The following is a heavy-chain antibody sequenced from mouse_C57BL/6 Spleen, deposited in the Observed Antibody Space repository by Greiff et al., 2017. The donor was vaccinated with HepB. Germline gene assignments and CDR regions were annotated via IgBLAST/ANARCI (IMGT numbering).Heavy chain of an antibody. CDR1: GYTFTSYW. CDR3: ARSGYYGSSSYWYFDV. J-gene: IGHJ1*03. CDR2: IDPNSGGT. D-gene: IGHD1-1*01. Sequence: QVQLQQPGAELVKPGASVKLSCKASGYTFTSYWMHWVKQRPGRGLEWIGRIDPNSGGTKYNEKFKSKATLTVDKPSSTADMQLSSLTSEDSAVYYCARSGYYGSSSYWYFDVWGTGTTVTVSS. V-gene: IGHV1-72*01.